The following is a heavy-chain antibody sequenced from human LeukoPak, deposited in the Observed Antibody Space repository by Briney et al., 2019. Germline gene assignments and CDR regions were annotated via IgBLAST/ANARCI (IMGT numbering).Heavy chain of an antibody. CDR3: ANHLACGSTSCPPFDY. Sequence: PGRSLRLSCAASGFTFSSYAMHWVRQAPGKGLEWVAVISYDGSNKYYADSVRGRFTISRDNSKNTLYLQMNSLRAEDTAIYYCANHLACGSTSCPPFDYWGQGTLVTVSS. V-gene: IGHV3-30-3*01. J-gene: IGHJ4*02. D-gene: IGHD2-2*01. CDR1: GFTFSSYA. CDR2: ISYDGSNK.